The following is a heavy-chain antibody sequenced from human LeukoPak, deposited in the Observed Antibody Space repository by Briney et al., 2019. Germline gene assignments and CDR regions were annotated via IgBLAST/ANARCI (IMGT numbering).Heavy chain of an antibody. CDR1: GFTVSSNY. Sequence: AGGSLRLSCAASGFTVSSNYMGWVRQVPGKGPEWVSVMYTGGNTYYADSVKGRFTISRDSSKNTLDLQMNGLRAEDTAVYYCARGRSSTNFFDYWGQGTLVTVSS. J-gene: IGHJ4*02. D-gene: IGHD2-2*01. V-gene: IGHV3-66*01. CDR2: MYTGGNT. CDR3: ARGRSSTNFFDY.